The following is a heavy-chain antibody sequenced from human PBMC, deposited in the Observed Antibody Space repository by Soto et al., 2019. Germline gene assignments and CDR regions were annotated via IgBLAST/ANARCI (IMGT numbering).Heavy chain of an antibody. CDR3: ARNFLTRPPGGRATAQFSYYGMAV. J-gene: IGHJ6*02. V-gene: IGHV1-18*01. CDR1: GYTYISYA. D-gene: IGHD3-9*01. CDR2: VSPYTGNT. Sequence: ASVKVSCKASGYTYISYALSWVRPVPGQGLEWMGMVSPYTGNTHTAQKFPGRVTMTTDTSTNTAYMELGNLSSDETVVYFCARNFLTRPPGGRATAQFSYYGMAVWG.